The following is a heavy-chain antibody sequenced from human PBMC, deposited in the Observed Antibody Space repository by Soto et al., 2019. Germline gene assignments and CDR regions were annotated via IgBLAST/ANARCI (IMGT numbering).Heavy chain of an antibody. J-gene: IGHJ4*02. CDR3: ARPRIAAAGHYFDY. V-gene: IGHV4-38-2*01. D-gene: IGHD6-13*01. Sequence: SETLSLTCAVSGYSISSGFHWGWIRQPPGKGLEWIGTIYYSGSTYYNPSLKSRVTISVDTSKNHFSLKLSSVTAADTAVYYCARPRIAAAGHYFDYWGQGTLVTV. CDR1: GYSISSGFH. CDR2: IYYSGST.